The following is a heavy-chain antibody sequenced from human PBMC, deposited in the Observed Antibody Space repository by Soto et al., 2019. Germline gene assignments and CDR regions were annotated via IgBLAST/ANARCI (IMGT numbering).Heavy chain of an antibody. D-gene: IGHD1-1*01. Sequence: QIQLQESGPGLVKPSGTLSLTCAVSSGSISSLNWWSWVGQPPGRGLELIGEMFHSGSTNYNPYLKRTVDMSVDKSKNQFSLKVFSVTAADTALYFCARRSGTTFYWGRGTLVIVSS. CDR2: MFHSGST. V-gene: IGHV4-4*02. CDR1: SGSISSLNW. J-gene: IGHJ4*02. CDR3: ARRSGTTFY.